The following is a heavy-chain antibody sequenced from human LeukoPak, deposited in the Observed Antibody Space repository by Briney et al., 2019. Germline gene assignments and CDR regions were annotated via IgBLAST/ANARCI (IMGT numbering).Heavy chain of an antibody. D-gene: IGHD2-15*01. CDR2: IYYSGST. Sequence: SETLSLTCTVSGGSISSSSYYWGWIRQPPGKGLEWIGSIYYSGSTYYNPSLKSRVTISVDTSKNQFSLKLSSVTAVDTAVYYCARRVDYYYYMDVWGKGTTVTVSS. CDR3: ARRVDYYYYMDV. J-gene: IGHJ6*03. V-gene: IGHV4-39*07. CDR1: GGSISSSSYY.